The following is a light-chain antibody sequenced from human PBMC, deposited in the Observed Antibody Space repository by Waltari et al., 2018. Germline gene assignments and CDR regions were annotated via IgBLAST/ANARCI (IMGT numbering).Light chain of an antibody. V-gene: IGKV1-12*01. J-gene: IGKJ4*01. CDR3: QQANSFPLT. CDR2: AAS. CDR1: QGISSW. Sequence: TCRAGQGISSWIARYQQKPGKAPKLLIYAASSLQSGVPSRVSGSGSGTDFTLTISSLQPEDFATYYCQQANSFPLTFGGGTKVEIK.